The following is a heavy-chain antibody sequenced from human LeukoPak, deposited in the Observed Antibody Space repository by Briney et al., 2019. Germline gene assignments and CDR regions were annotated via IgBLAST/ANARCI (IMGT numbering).Heavy chain of an antibody. V-gene: IGHV3-21*01. CDR2: ISSSSSYI. CDR3: ARAGGYGDYGDYYFDY. J-gene: IGHJ4*02. Sequence: GSLRLSCAASGFTFSSYSMNWVRQAPGKGLEWVSSISSSSSYIYYADSVKGRFTISRDNAKNSLYLQMNSLRAEDTAVYYCARAGGYGDYGDYYFDYWGQGTLVTVSS. D-gene: IGHD4-17*01. CDR1: GFTFSSYS.